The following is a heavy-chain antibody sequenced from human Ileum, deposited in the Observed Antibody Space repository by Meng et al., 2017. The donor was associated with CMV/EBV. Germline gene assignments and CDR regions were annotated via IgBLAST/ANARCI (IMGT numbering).Heavy chain of an antibody. V-gene: IGHV3-74*01. CDR1: GFAFSVYW. CDR3: ARGPGD. CDR2: IDSYGSDT. Sequence: EVQLVAAGGALVQSGGSLRPSCVASGFAFSVYWMHWVRQVPGKVLMWLARIDSYGSDTFYADSVKGRFTISRDNARNTLYLHMNSLRAEDTAVYYCARGPGDLGQGTLVTVSS. J-gene: IGHJ1*01. D-gene: IGHD4-17*01.